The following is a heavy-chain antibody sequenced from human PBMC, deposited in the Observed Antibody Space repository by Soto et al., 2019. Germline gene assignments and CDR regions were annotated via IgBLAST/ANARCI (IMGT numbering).Heavy chain of an antibody. V-gene: IGHV4-59*01. CDR2: IYYSGST. D-gene: IGHD1-26*01. J-gene: IGHJ5*02. Sequence: QVQLQESGPGLVKPSETLSLTCTVSGGAISSYYWTWIRQPPGKGLEWIGNIYYSGSTDYNPSLQRRVSTSVDASRNQLSLSLSSVSDGDTARYYCARISIVNGCWYVAPWGQGALVTVSS. CDR1: GGAISSYY. CDR3: ARISIVNGCWYVAP.